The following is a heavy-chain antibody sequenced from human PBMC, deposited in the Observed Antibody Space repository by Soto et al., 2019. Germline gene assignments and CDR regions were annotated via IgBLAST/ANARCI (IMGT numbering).Heavy chain of an antibody. J-gene: IGHJ6*02. Sequence: SVKVSCKASGGTFSIYGFSWVRQAPGQGPEWIGGIIPILTTPNYAQKFHGRVTIVADESTTTVYMELSSLKSEHTAVYYCATSVGIAPTGEDGMDVWGQGTSVTVSS. D-gene: IGHD2-8*02. CDR1: GGTFSIYG. CDR3: ATSVGIAPTGEDGMDV. CDR2: IIPILTTP. V-gene: IGHV1-69*13.